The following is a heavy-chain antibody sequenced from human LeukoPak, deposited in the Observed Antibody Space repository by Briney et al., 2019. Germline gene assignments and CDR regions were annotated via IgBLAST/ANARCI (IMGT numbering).Heavy chain of an antibody. Sequence: SQTLSLTCAISGDRVSSNSVVWHWIRQSPSRGLEWLGRTYYRSKWYNDYAVSVKSRIIINPDTSKNQFSLQLSSVTPADTAVYYCARVGSPRGSPHAFDIWGQGTLVTVSS. CDR2: TYYRSKWYN. CDR3: ARVGSPRGSPHAFDI. D-gene: IGHD3-10*01. J-gene: IGHJ3*02. CDR1: GDRVSSNSVV. V-gene: IGHV6-1*01.